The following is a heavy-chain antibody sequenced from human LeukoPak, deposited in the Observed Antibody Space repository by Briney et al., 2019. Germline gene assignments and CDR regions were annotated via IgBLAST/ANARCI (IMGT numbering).Heavy chain of an antibody. CDR1: GYTVTGYY. Sequence: ASVKVSCKASGYTVTGYYMHWVRQAPGQGLECMGWINPNSGGTNYAQKFQGRVTMTRDTSISTAYMELSRLRSDDIFFFKQKTAYEILTGPLGGYDYWGQGTLVTVSS. V-gene: IGHV1-2*02. J-gene: IGHJ4*02. CDR3: KTAYEILTGPLGGYDY. CDR2: INPNSGGT. D-gene: IGHD3-9*01.